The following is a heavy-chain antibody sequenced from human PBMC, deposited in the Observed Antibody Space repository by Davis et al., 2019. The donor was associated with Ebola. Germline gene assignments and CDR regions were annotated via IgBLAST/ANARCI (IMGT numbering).Heavy chain of an antibody. J-gene: IGHJ4*02. CDR3: AKGWLRTGLDY. CDR1: GDSVSGGSGG. CDR2: TYYSSKWYN. D-gene: IGHD5-12*01. Sequence: PSETLSLTCAISGDSVSGGSGGWNWLRQSPSRGLEWLGRTYYSSKWYNNYATYVKSRITINPDTSKNQFSLQLNSVTPEDTAVYYCAKGWLRTGLDYWSQGTLVTVSS. V-gene: IGHV6-1*01.